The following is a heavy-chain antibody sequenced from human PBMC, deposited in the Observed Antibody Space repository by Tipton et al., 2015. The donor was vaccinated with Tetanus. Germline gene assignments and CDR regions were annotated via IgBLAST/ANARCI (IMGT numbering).Heavy chain of an antibody. CDR2: ISHNGST. Sequence: SGGSITSDNHYWSWIRQPPGKGLEWIGEISHNGSTNYNPSLKSRVTISVDKSKNQFSLRLGSVTAADTAMYYCAREPAATGTSLFDYWGQGALVTVSS. CDR1: GGSITSDNHY. CDR3: AREPAATGTSLFDY. D-gene: IGHD6-13*01. V-gene: IGHV4-30-2*01. J-gene: IGHJ4*02.